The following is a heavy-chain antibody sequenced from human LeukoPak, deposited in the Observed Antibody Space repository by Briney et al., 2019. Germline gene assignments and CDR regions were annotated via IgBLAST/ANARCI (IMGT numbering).Heavy chain of an antibody. CDR3: AKLPGGYSSGWYVDY. J-gene: IGHJ4*02. Sequence: GGSLRLXCAASGFTFSSYSMNWVRQAPGKGLEWVSAISGSGGSTYYADSVKGRFTISRDNSKNTLYLQMNSLRAEDTAVYYCAKLPGGYSSGWYVDYWGQGTLVTVSS. D-gene: IGHD6-19*01. CDR1: GFTFSSYS. CDR2: ISGSGGST. V-gene: IGHV3-23*01.